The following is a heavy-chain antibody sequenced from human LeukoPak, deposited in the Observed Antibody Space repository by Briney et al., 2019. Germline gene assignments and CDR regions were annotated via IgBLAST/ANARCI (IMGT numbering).Heavy chain of an antibody. CDR3: ARVRTTLYYYYYMDV. CDR1: GYTFTGYY. J-gene: IGHJ6*03. Sequence: ASVKVSCKASGYTFTGYYMHWVRQAPGQGLEWMGWINPNSGGTNYAQKFQGRVTMTRDTSISTAYMELSRLRSDDTAVYYCARVRTTLYYYYYMDVWGKGTTVTISS. CDR2: INPNSGGT. V-gene: IGHV1-2*02. D-gene: IGHD4-11*01.